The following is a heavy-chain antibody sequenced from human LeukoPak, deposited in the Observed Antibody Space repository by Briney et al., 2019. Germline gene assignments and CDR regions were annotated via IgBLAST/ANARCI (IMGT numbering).Heavy chain of an antibody. CDR1: ESTFSNYW. V-gene: IGHV3-7*01. J-gene: IGHJ4*02. D-gene: IGHD5-24*01. CDR2: IKEDGSEK. Sequence: GGSLRLTCAASESTFSNYWMTWVRPAPGKGLEWVANIKEDGSEKYYVDSVKGRFTISRDNAKNSLYLQMNSLRVEDTAMYYCAIMEGYKWGQGTLVTVSS. CDR3: AIMEGYK.